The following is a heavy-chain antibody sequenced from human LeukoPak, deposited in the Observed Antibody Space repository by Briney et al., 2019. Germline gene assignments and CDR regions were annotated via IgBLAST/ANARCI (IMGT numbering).Heavy chain of an antibody. CDR2: IYYSGST. CDR3: ASVVPADGAFDI. CDR1: GGSISSYY. D-gene: IGHD6-6*01. J-gene: IGHJ3*02. V-gene: IGHV4-59*08. Sequence: SETLSLTCTVSGGSISSYYWSWIRQPPGKGLEWIGYIYYSGSTNCNPSLKSRVTISVDTSKNQFSLKLSSVTAADTAVYYCASVVPADGAFDIWGQGTMVTVSS.